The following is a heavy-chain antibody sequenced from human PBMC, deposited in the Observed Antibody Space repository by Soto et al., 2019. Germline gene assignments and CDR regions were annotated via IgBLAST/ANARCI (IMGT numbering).Heavy chain of an antibody. Sequence: QVQLQESGPGLVRPSQTLSLTCTVSGGSISSDHYHWTWIRQTPGKGLEWIGYIHYSGSVYYNPSLQRRVTTSVDTSKNLFSRRLSSVTAADTAVYFCVREDDGGDRDYYGLDVWGQGTTVTVSS. CDR1: GGSISSDHYH. J-gene: IGHJ6*02. D-gene: IGHD4-17*01. V-gene: IGHV4-30-4*01. CDR3: VREDDGGDRDYYGLDV. CDR2: IHYSGSV.